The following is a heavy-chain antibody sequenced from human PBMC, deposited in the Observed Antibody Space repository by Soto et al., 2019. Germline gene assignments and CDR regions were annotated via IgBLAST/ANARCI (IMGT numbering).Heavy chain of an antibody. CDR2: TYHGSKWST. D-gene: IGHD2-8*02. V-gene: IGHV6-1*01. CDR3: SRGWLRTGFDT. Sequence: PSQTLSLTCAISGDSVSSNSAAWNWIRQSPSRGPEWLGRTYHGSKWSTDYAVTVKSRISVNTDTSRNQFSLQLSSVTPEDTGVDYGSRGWLRTGFDTWGQGTMVTVSS. J-gene: IGHJ3*02. CDR1: GDSVSSNSAA.